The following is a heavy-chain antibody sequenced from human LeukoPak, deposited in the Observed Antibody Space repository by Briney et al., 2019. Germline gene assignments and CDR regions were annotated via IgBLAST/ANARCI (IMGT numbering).Heavy chain of an antibody. CDR3: ARAAFYYGSGSPGY. D-gene: IGHD3-10*01. Sequence: ASVKVSCKASGYTFTGYYMHWVRQAPGQGLEWMGWINPNSGGTNYAQKFQGRVTMTRDTSISTAYMELRSLRSDDTAVYYCARAAFYYGSGSPGYWGQGTLVTVSS. CDR1: GYTFTGYY. J-gene: IGHJ4*02. V-gene: IGHV1-2*02. CDR2: INPNSGGT.